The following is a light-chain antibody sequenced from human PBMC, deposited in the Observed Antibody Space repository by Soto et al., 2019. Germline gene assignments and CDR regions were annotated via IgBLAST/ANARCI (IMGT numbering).Light chain of an antibody. J-gene: IGLJ1*01. Sequence: SYELTQPPSVSVAPGQTARISCGGNNIGRKRVHWYQQKPGRAPVVAVYDDSDRPSGIPERFSGANSGDTATLTISRVEAGDEADYYCHVWDSSSGHYVFGTGTKVT. CDR3: HVWDSSSGHYV. CDR2: DDS. V-gene: IGLV3-21*02. CDR1: NIGRKR.